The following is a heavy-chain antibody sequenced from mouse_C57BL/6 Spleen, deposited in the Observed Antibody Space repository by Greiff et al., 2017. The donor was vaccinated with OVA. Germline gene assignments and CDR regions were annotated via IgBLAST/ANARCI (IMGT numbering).Heavy chain of an antibody. CDR2: INYDGSST. CDR3: ARGAYGSSLWFAY. CDR1: GFTFSDYY. V-gene: IGHV5-16*01. J-gene: IGHJ3*01. Sequence: VKLVESEGGLVQPGSSMKLSCTASGFTFSDYYMAWVRQVPEKGLEWVANINYDGSSTYYLDSLKSRFIISRDNAKNILYLQMSSLKSEDTATYYCARGAYGSSLWFAYWGQGTLVTVSA. D-gene: IGHD1-1*01.